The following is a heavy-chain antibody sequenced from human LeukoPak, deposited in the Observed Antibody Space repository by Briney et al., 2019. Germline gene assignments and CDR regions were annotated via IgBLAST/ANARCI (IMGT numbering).Heavy chain of an antibody. V-gene: IGHV3-48*03. Sequence: GGSLRLSCAASGFTFSSYEMNWVRQAPGKGLEWVSYISGSGSAIYYADSVKGRFTISRDNAKNSLYLQMNSLRAEDTAVYYCARDPLGYRSGGSCYGFDYWGQGTLVTVSS. D-gene: IGHD2-15*01. J-gene: IGHJ4*02. CDR3: ARDPLGYRSGGSCYGFDY. CDR1: GFTFSSYE. CDR2: ISGSGSAI.